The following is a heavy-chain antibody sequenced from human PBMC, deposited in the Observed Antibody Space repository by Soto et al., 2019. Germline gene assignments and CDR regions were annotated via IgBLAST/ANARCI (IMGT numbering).Heavy chain of an antibody. D-gene: IGHD6-13*01. V-gene: IGHV1-46*01. Sequence: QVQLVQSGAEVTKPGASVKVSCEAHGYTFTRYLIHWVRQAPGQSLEWVGGINTAGGGTTYGQKLQGRVTMTRDTSTNTVYMELSSLRSEDTAVYFCARRDSNSWSFDYWGQGTLVTVSS. CDR3: ARRDSNSWSFDY. J-gene: IGHJ4*02. CDR1: GYTFTRYL. CDR2: INTAGGGT.